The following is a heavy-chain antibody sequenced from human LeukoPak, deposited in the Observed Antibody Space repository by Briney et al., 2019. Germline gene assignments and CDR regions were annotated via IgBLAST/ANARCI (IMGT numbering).Heavy chain of an antibody. V-gene: IGHV4-34*01. Sequence: PSETLSLTCAVYGGSFSGYYWSWIRQPPGKGLEWIGEINHSGSTNYNPSLKSRVTISVDTSKNQFSLKLNSVTAADTAVYYCATLMVHYGDYASYYFDYWGQGTLVTVSS. D-gene: IGHD4-17*01. CDR2: INHSGST. J-gene: IGHJ4*02. CDR3: ATLMVHYGDYASYYFDY. CDR1: GGSFSGYY.